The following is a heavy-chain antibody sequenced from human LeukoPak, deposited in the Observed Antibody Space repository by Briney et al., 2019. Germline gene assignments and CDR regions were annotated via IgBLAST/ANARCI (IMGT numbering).Heavy chain of an antibody. CDR3: ARDHNWGPDY. J-gene: IGHJ4*02. CDR1: GYTFTDYH. CDR2: IHPGRGDT. D-gene: IGHD7-27*01. Sequence: ASVKVSCKASGYTFTDYHMHWVRQAPGQGSEWMGWIHPGRGDTNIAQKFQGRVSLTRDMSISTAYMELSRLTSDDTAVYYCARDHNWGPDYWGQGTLVSVSS. V-gene: IGHV1-2*02.